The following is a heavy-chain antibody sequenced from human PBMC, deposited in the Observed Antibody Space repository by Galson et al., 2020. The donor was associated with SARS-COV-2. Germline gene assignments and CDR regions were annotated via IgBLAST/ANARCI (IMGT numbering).Heavy chain of an antibody. CDR1: GFTFSTYA. CDR3: ARAEAYNYYFDS. V-gene: IGHV3-30*01. Sequence: GESLKISCAASGFTFSTYAMHWVRQAPGKGLEWVAVISYDGNNKYYPDSVRGRFTISRDNSKNTLYLQMNSLKTEDTAVYYCARAEAYNYYFDSWGQGTLVNVSS. J-gene: IGHJ4*02. CDR2: ISYDGNNK. D-gene: IGHD1-1*01.